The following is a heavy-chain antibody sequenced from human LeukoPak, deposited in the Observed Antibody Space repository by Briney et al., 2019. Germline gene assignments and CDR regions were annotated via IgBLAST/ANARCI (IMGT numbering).Heavy chain of an antibody. Sequence: SVKVSCKASGGTFSSYAISWVRQAPGQGLEWMGGIIPIFGTANYAQKFQGRVTFTTDESTSTAYMELSSLRSEDTAVYYCARDLLGRHAFDIWGQGTMVTVSS. J-gene: IGHJ3*02. CDR3: ARDLLGRHAFDI. CDR1: GGTFSSYA. D-gene: IGHD1-26*01. V-gene: IGHV1-69*05. CDR2: IIPIFGTA.